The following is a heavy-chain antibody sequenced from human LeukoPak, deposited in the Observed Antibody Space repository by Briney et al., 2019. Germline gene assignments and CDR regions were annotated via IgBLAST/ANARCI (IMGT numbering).Heavy chain of an antibody. J-gene: IGHJ4*02. D-gene: IGHD1-26*01. V-gene: IGHV4-59*01. CDR2: IYYSGST. Sequence: SETLSLTCAVSGGSISSYYWSWIRQPPGKGLEWIGYIYYSGSTNYNPSLKSRVTISVDTSKNQFSLKLSSVTAADTAVYYCARESYSGSDYWGQGTLVTVSS. CDR3: ARESYSGSDY. CDR1: GGSISSYY.